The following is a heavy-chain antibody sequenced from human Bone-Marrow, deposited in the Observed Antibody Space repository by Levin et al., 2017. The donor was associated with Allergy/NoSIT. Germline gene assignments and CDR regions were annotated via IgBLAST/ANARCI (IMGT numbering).Heavy chain of an antibody. CDR1: GGYISSTSYY. D-gene: IGHD2-15*01. CDR2: SSSLFFP. J-gene: IGHJ3*02. CDR3: TRHLLVVAAATRLGTFDI. Sequence: LSLPFPSSGGYISSTSYYWGWIRRPPFPFLSFLFPSSSLFFPYYNPSLQSRVAISVDTSKSQFSLKLSSVTAADTAVYYCTRHLLVVAAATRLGTFDIWGQGTKVTVSS. V-gene: IGHV4-39*01.